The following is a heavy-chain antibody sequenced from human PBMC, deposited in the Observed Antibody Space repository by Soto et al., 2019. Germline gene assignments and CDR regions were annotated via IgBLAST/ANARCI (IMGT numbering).Heavy chain of an antibody. CDR2: INQDGSEK. V-gene: IGHV3-7*03. D-gene: IGHD4-4*01. CDR1: CCTFFNSL. CDR3: ARPYSD. J-gene: IGHJ4*02. Sequence: PGEVLITSHAAPCCTFFNSLMTWSRQAPGKGLEWVANINQDGSEKFYVDSVKGRFTISRDNAKNTLYLQMISLRADDTAIYYCARPYSDWGQGTLVTVSS.